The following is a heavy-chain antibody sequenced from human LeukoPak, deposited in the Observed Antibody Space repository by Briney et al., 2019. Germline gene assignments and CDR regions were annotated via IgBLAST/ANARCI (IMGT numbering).Heavy chain of an antibody. V-gene: IGHV3-23*01. CDR2: ISSTGVTT. CDR3: ARGRRSSGGSGLDYYRYYMDV. D-gene: IGHD4-23*01. Sequence: GGSLRLSCAASGFTFSTFAINWVRQAPGKGLEWVSAISSTGVTTYYADSVKGRFTISRDNSKNTVYLQVNSLRVDDTAVYYCARGRRSSGGSGLDYYRYYMDVWGTGTTVTVSS. CDR1: GFTFSTFA. J-gene: IGHJ6*03.